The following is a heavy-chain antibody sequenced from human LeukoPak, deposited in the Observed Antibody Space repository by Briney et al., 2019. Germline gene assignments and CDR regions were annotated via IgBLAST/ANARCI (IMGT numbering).Heavy chain of an antibody. CDR1: GGSFSGYY. CDR3: ARESLTWLQSRTSWFDP. Sequence: PSETLSLTCAVYGGSFSGYYWSWIRQPPGKGLEWIGEINHSGSTNYNPSLKSRVTISVDSSKNQFSLRLSSVTAADTAVYYCARESLTWLQSRTSWFDPWGQGTLATVSS. J-gene: IGHJ5*02. V-gene: IGHV4-34*01. D-gene: IGHD5-24*01. CDR2: INHSGST.